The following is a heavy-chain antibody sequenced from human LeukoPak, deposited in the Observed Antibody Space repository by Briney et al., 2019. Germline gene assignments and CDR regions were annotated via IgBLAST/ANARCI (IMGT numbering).Heavy chain of an antibody. J-gene: IGHJ5*02. CDR3: AKEQRNNWFDP. CDR1: GFTFDDYA. Sequence: GGSLRLSCAASGFTFDDYAMHWVRQAPGKGLEWVSGISWNSGSIGYADSVKGRFTISRDNAKNSLYLQMNSLRAEDTALYYYAKEQRNNWFDPWGQGTLVTVSS. CDR2: ISWNSGSI. V-gene: IGHV3-9*01. D-gene: IGHD6-25*01.